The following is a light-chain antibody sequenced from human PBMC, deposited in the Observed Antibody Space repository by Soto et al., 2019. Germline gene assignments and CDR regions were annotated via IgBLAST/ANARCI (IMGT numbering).Light chain of an antibody. Sequence: DIQMTPSPSSLSASVRDRVTITCQARQDLSNYLNWYQQKRGKAPKLLIYDASNVETGVPSRFSGSGSRTDVTFSSSSLQPEDIATYYCQESDNLPRTFGQRTKVDIK. V-gene: IGKV1-33*01. CDR3: QESDNLPRT. CDR2: DAS. J-gene: IGKJ1*01. CDR1: QDLSNY.